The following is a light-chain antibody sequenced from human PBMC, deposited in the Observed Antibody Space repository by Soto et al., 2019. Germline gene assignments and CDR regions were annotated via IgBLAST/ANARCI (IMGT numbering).Light chain of an antibody. CDR2: DNK. CDR3: QSYDSSLSGWV. CDR1: SSNFGSDYD. V-gene: IGLV1-40*01. J-gene: IGLJ3*02. Sequence: QSVLTQPPSVSGAPGQRVTISCTGSSSNFGSDYDVHWYQQLPGTAPKLLIFDNKNRPSGVPDRFSGSKSGTSASLAITGLQPEDEADYYCQSYDSSLSGWVFGGGTKLTVL.